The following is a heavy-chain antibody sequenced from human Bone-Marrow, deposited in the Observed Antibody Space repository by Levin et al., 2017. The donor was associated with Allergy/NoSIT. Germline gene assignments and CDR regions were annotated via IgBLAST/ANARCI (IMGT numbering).Heavy chain of an antibody. CDR2: ISGSGGST. Sequence: GGSLRLSCAASGFTFSSYAMSWVRQAPGKGLEWVSAISGSGGSTYYADSVKGRFTISRDNSKNTLYLQMNSLRAEDTAVYYCAKFGSVGVVVARDFDYWGQGTLVTVSS. CDR1: GFTFSSYA. D-gene: IGHD2-15*01. J-gene: IGHJ4*02. V-gene: IGHV3-23*01. CDR3: AKFGSVGVVVARDFDY.